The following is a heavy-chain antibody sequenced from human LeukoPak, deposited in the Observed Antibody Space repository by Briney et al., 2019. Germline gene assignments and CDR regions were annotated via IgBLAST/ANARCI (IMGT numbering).Heavy chain of an antibody. V-gene: IGHV3-7*01. CDR1: EFTFSNYW. J-gene: IGHJ4*02. D-gene: IGHD1-26*01. Sequence: GGSLRLSCVASEFTFSNYWMAWLRQAPGKGLEWVASIKQDGGETFYVDSVRGRFSISRDNAKNSLYLQMDSLRAGDTAVYYCATISSYYVYFDYWGQGTLVTVSS. CDR2: IKQDGGET. CDR3: ATISSYYVYFDY.